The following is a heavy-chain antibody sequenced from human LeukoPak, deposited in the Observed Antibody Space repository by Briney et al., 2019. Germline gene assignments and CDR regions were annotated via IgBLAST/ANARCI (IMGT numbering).Heavy chain of an antibody. CDR2: VYHSGST. CDR1: GGSFSAYY. V-gene: IGHV4-38-2*01. Sequence: SETLSLTCAVYGGSFSAYYWGWIRQPPGKGLEWIGSVYHSGSTYYNPSLKSRVTISVDTSKNQFSLKLSSLTAADTAVYYCARADYYDSSGCDYWGQGTLVTVSS. D-gene: IGHD3-22*01. J-gene: IGHJ4*02. CDR3: ARADYYDSSGCDY.